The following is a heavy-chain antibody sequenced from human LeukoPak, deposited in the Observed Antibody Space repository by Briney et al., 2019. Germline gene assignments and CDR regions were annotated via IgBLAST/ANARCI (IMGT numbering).Heavy chain of an antibody. J-gene: IGHJ4*02. V-gene: IGHV4-59*12. CDR3: ARSKDTAMVRSGPYFHY. D-gene: IGHD5-18*01. CDR2: IYHSGST. Sequence: SETLSLTCTVSGGSISSYDWSWIRQPPGKGLEWIGYIYHSGSTYYNPSLKSRVTISVDRSKNQFSLKLSSVTAADTAVYYCARSKDTAMVRSGPYFHYWGQGTLVTVSS. CDR1: GGSISSYD.